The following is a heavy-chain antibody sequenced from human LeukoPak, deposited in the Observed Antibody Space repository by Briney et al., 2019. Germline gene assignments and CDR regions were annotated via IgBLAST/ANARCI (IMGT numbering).Heavy chain of an antibody. D-gene: IGHD6-19*01. CDR1: GFTFSSYS. J-gene: IGHJ4*02. CDR3: ARDCRAVPIDY. CDR2: ISSSSSYI. V-gene: IGHV3-21*01. Sequence: GGSLRLSCAASGFTFSSYSMNWFRQAPGKGLEWVSSISSSSSYIYYADSVKGRFTISRDNAKNSLYLQMNSLRAEDTAVYYCARDCRAVPIDYWGQGTLVTVSS.